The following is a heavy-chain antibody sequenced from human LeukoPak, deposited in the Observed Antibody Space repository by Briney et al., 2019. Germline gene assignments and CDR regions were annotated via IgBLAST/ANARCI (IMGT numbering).Heavy chain of an antibody. CDR2: IYHSGST. CDR3: ARFASSATYMDV. CDR1: GGPISSYY. Sequence: PSETLSLTCTVSGGPISSYYWSWIRQPPGKGLEWIGYIYHSGSTYYNPSLKSRVTISVDRSKNQFSLKLSSVTAADTAVYYCARFASSATYMDVWGKGTTVTVSS. J-gene: IGHJ6*03. V-gene: IGHV4-59*12. D-gene: IGHD2-2*01.